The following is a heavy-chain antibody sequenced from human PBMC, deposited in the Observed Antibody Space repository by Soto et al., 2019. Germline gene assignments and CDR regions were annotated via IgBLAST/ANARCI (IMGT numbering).Heavy chain of an antibody. D-gene: IGHD1-26*01. CDR2: ISSSTGYI. J-gene: IGHJ4*02. CDR1: GFTFSSYS. CDR3: ARMRGSYDFDY. V-gene: IGHV3-21*01. Sequence: EVQLVESGGGLVKPGGSLRLSCAASGFTFSSYSMNWVRQAPGKGLEWVSSISSSTGYIDYADSVKGRFTISRDNAKNSLYLQMNSLRAEETAVYYCARMRGSYDFDYWGQGTLVTLSS.